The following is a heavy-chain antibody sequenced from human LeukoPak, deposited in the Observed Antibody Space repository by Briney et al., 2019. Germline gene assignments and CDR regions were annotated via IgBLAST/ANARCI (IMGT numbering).Heavy chain of an antibody. J-gene: IGHJ4*02. CDR3: AKDGFAAAGTGYFDY. CDR2: ISGSSGST. Sequence: GGSLRLSCAASGFTISNYAMSWVRQAPGKGLEWVSTISGSSGSTYYADSVKGRFTISRDNSKNTLYLQMNSLRAEDTVVYYCAKDGFAAAGTGYFDYWGQGTLVTVSS. D-gene: IGHD6-13*01. CDR1: GFTISNYA. V-gene: IGHV3-23*01.